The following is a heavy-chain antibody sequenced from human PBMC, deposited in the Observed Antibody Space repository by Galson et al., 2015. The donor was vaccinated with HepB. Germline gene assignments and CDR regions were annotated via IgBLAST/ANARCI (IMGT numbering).Heavy chain of an antibody. Sequence: SVKVSCKASGYTFTSYYMHWVRQAPGQGLEWMGIINPSGGSTSYAQKFQGRVTMTRDTSTSTVYMELSSLRSEDTAVYYCARGSHTSVAGRISSFDYWGQGTLVTVSS. CDR1: GYTFTSYY. D-gene: IGHD6-19*01. J-gene: IGHJ4*02. CDR3: ARGSHTSVAGRISSFDY. V-gene: IGHV1-46*01. CDR2: INPSGGST.